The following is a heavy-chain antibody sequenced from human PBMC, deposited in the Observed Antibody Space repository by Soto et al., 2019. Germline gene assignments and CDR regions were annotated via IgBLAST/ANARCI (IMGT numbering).Heavy chain of an antibody. CDR1: GGTFSSYA. Sequence: VASVKVSCKASGGTFSSYAISWVRQAPGQGLEWMGGIIPIFGTANYAQKFQGRVTITADKSTSTAYMELSSLRSEDTAVYYCAREGRDGYNSRIFDYWGQGTLVTVSS. V-gene: IGHV1-69*06. CDR2: IIPIFGTA. CDR3: AREGRDGYNSRIFDY. J-gene: IGHJ4*02. D-gene: IGHD5-12*01.